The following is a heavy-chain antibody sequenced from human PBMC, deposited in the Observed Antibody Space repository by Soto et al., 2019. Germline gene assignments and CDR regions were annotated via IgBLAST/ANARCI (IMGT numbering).Heavy chain of an antibody. CDR2: IIPIFGTA. J-gene: IGHJ4*02. CDR1: GGTFSSYA. Sequence: ASVKVSCKASGGTFSSYAISWVRQAPGQGLEWMGGIIPIFGTANYAQKFQGRVTITADESTSTAYMELSSLRSEDTAVYYCAVEPYYYGSGSSAIFDYWGQGTLVTVSS. D-gene: IGHD3-10*01. V-gene: IGHV1-69*13. CDR3: AVEPYYYGSGSSAIFDY.